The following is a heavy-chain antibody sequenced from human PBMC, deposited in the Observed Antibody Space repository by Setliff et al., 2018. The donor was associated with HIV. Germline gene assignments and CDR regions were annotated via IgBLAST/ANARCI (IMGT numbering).Heavy chain of an antibody. CDR3: ARDPMVRGVIEYYFDY. J-gene: IGHJ4*02. Sequence: GGSLRLSCAASGFTFGDYYMTWIRQAPGKGLEWISYISNSGSTIYYADSVKGRFTISRDNAKNSLYLQMNSLRAEDTAVYYCARDPMVRGVIEYYFDYWGQGTLVTVSS. CDR2: ISNSGSTI. CDR1: GFTFGDYY. D-gene: IGHD3-10*01. V-gene: IGHV3-11*04.